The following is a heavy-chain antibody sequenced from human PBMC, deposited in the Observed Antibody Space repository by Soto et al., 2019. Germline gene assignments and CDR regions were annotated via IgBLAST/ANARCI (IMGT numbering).Heavy chain of an antibody. D-gene: IGHD1-26*01. J-gene: IGHJ4*02. Sequence: QVQLVESGGGVVQPGRSLRLSCAAYGFNFSSYGMHWVRQAPGTGLELVALMSYDGSKKYYTDSVKGRFTISRDTSKNTLYLQMNSLRAEDTAVYYCRVGVADWGQGTLVTVSS. V-gene: IGHV3-30*03. CDR3: RVGVAD. CDR2: MSYDGSKK. CDR1: GFNFSSYG.